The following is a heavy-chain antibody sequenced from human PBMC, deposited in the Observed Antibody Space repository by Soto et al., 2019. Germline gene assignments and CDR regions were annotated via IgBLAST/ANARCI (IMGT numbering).Heavy chain of an antibody. D-gene: IGHD6-19*01. V-gene: IGHV1-18*01. CDR3: ARVGMAGTITYYYGMDV. J-gene: IGHJ6*02. CDR1: GYTFTSYG. Sequence: ASVKVSCKASGYTFTSYGIRWVRQAPGQGLEWMGWISAYNGNTNYAQKLQGRVTMTTDTSTSTAYMELRSLRSDDTAVYYCARVGMAGTITYYYGMDVWGQGTTVTVSS. CDR2: ISAYNGNT.